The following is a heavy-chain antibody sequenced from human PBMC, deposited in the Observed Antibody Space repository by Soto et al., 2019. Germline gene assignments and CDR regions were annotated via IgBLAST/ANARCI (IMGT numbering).Heavy chain of an antibody. D-gene: IGHD4-17*01. J-gene: IGHJ4*02. Sequence: SETLSLTCSVSGGSINSASYHWSWLRQHPGKGLEFIGYIFYTGSTYYNPSLETRVTISVDTSKNHVSLRLNAVTAADTTVYYCARLDYGDSAFDSWGRGTLVTVSS. CDR3: ARLDYGDSAFDS. CDR1: GGSINSASYH. V-gene: IGHV4-31*03. CDR2: IFYTGST.